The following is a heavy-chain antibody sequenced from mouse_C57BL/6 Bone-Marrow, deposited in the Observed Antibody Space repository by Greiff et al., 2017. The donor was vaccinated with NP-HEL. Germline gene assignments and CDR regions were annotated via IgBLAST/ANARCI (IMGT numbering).Heavy chain of an antibody. D-gene: IGHD1-1*01. CDR2: INPNNGGT. CDR3: ARDYYGSRPY. Sequence: VQLQQSGPELVKPGASVKISCKASGYTFTDYYMNWVKQSHGKSLEWIGDINPNNGGTSYNQKFKGKATLTVDKSSSTAYMELRSLTSEDSAVYYCARDYYGSRPYWGQGTTLTVSS. V-gene: IGHV1-26*01. J-gene: IGHJ2*01. CDR1: GYTFTDYY.